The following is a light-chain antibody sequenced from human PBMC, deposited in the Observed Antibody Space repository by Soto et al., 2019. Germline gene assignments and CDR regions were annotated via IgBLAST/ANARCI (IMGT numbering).Light chain of an antibody. CDR3: NSYTSSRTLV. J-gene: IGLJ3*02. CDR1: SSDVGGYNF. Sequence: QSALTQPASVSGSPGQSITISCTGTSSDVGGYNFVSWYQQHPGKAPKLMIYEVSNRPSGVSNRFSGSKSGNTASLTISGIQAEDEADYYCNSYTSSRTLVFGGGTKLTVL. V-gene: IGLV2-14*01. CDR2: EVS.